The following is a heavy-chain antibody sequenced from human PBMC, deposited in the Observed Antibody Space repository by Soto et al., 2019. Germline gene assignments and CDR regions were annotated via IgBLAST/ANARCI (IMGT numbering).Heavy chain of an antibody. CDR3: AREEDGYSRFDY. Sequence: DVQLVESGGGLVKPGGSLRLSCAASGFTFRTYSMNWVRQAPGKGLEWVSSISSSGNYIYYADSVRGRFTISRDNAANSLYLQMNILRAEDTAVYYCAREEDGYSRFDYWGQGTLVTVSS. CDR1: GFTFRTYS. CDR2: ISSSGNYI. J-gene: IGHJ4*02. V-gene: IGHV3-21*01. D-gene: IGHD4-4*01.